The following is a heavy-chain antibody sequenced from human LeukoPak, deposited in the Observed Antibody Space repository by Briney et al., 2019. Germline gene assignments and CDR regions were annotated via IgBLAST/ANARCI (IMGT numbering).Heavy chain of an antibody. CDR3: ARDERLLSFLK. CDR1: GFTFSSHG. Sequence: GGSLRLSCAASGFTFSSHGMSWVRQAPGKGLEWVSTISGSGDNTYYADSVKGRFTISRDNSKNTLYLQMNSLRAEDTAIYYCARDERLLSFLKWGQGTLVTVSS. D-gene: IGHD3-3*01. CDR2: ISGSGDNT. J-gene: IGHJ4*02. V-gene: IGHV3-23*01.